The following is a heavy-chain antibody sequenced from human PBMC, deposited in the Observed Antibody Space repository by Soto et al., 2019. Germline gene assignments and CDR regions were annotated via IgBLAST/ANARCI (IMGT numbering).Heavy chain of an antibody. CDR3: AMAVTTFYNWFDP. Sequence: QVQLQEPGPALVKPSETLPLTCTVSGGSISGYYWSWIRQSTEKGMEWIGHIYYSGSTKYNPSLKSRVTMSVDTSKHHFSLHLRSVTAADTAVYYCAMAVTTFYNWFDPLGQGIVVTVSS. CDR2: IYYSGST. J-gene: IGHJ5*02. D-gene: IGHD4-4*01. CDR1: GGSISGYY. V-gene: IGHV4-59*08.